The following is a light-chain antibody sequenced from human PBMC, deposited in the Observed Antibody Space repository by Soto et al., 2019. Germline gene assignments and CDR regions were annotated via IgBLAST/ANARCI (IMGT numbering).Light chain of an antibody. Sequence: QSALTQPASVSGTPGQSITISCTGSISDIGGYNYVSWYQQFPGKAPKLIIFEVSDRPSGVSDRFSGSKSGSTASLTISELQAEDEADSYCSSYTNKNSYILFGGGTKLTVL. V-gene: IGLV2-14*01. CDR3: SSYTNKNSYIL. J-gene: IGLJ2*01. CDR2: EVS. CDR1: ISDIGGYNY.